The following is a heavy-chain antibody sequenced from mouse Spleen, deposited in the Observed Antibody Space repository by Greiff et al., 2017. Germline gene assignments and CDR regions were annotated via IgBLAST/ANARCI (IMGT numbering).Heavy chain of an antibody. D-gene: IGHD1-1*01. J-gene: IGHJ2*01. CDR1: GYTFTDYY. V-gene: IGHV1-26*01. Sequence: EVQLQQSGPELVKPGASVKISCKASGYTFTDYYMNWVKQSHGKSLEWIGDINPNNGGTSYNQKFKGKATLTVDKSSSTAYMELRSLTSEDSAVYYCARLTTVVAYYFDYWGQGTTLTVSS. CDR2: INPNNGGT. CDR3: ARLTTVVAYYFDY.